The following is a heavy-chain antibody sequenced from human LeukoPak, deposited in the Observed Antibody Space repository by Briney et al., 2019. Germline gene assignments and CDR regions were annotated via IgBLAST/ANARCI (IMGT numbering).Heavy chain of an antibody. V-gene: IGHV1-2*02. CDR2: INPNSGGT. Sequence: ASVKVSCKASGYTFTGYYTHWVRQAPGQGLEWMGWINPNSGGTNYAQKFQGRVTMTRDTPISTAYMELSRLRSDDTAVYYCAKSLSAPDDAFDIWGQGTMVTVSS. D-gene: IGHD3-16*02. CDR3: AKSLSAPDDAFDI. CDR1: GYTFTGYY. J-gene: IGHJ3*02.